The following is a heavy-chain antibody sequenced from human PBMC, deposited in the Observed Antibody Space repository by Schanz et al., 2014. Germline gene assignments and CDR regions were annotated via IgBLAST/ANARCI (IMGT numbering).Heavy chain of an antibody. J-gene: IGHJ4*02. V-gene: IGHV3-72*01. CDR3: FSMHYGNSGY. CDR1: GFTVSDHY. Sequence: EVQLVESGGGLVQPGGSLRLSCAVSGFTVSDHYMDWVRQAPGKGLEWLGRVRNRRNSDIIEYAASVEGRFTISRDESKNSVYLQMNSLQTDDTAVYYCFSMHYGNSGYWGQGTLVTVSS. D-gene: IGHD1-7*01. CDR2: VRNRRNSDII.